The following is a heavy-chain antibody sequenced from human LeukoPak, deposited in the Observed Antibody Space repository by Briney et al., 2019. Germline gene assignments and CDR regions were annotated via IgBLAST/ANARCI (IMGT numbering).Heavy chain of an antibody. J-gene: IGHJ5*02. CDR1: GFTFSDYY. V-gene: IGHV3-11*01. Sequence: GGSLRLSCAASGFTFSDYYMSWIRQAPGKGPEWDSYISSSGSTIYYADSVKGRFTISRDNAKNSLYLQMNSLRAEDTAVYYCARDCSGGSCYPPAWGFDPWGQGTLVTVPS. CDR2: ISSSGSTI. CDR3: ARDCSGGSCYPPAWGFDP. D-gene: IGHD2-15*01.